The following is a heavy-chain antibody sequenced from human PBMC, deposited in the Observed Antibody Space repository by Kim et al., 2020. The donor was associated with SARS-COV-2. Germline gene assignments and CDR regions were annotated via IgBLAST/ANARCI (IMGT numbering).Heavy chain of an antibody. D-gene: IGHD6-19*01. CDR3: ARHGPDSSGSYFQY. V-gene: IGHV4-59*08. CDR2: IYYSGST. Sequence: SETVSLTCTVSGGSISSYYWSWIRQPPGKGLEWIGYIYYSGSTNHNPSLTSRVTLSVDTSKNQFSLKLSSVTAADTAVYYCARHGPDSSGSYFQYWGQGT. J-gene: IGHJ4*02. CDR1: GGSISSYY.